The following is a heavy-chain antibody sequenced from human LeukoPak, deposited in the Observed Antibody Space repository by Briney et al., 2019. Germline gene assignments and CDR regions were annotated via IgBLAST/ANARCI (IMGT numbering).Heavy chain of an antibody. Sequence: ASVKVSCKASGYTFTSYGISWVRQAPGQGLEWMGWISAYNGNTNYAQKLQVRVTMTTDTSTSTAYMELRSLRSDDTAVYYCARDYCSGGSCYSLRWFDPWGQGTLVTVSS. CDR3: ARDYCSGGSCYSLRWFDP. CDR1: GYTFTSYG. J-gene: IGHJ5*02. V-gene: IGHV1-18*01. CDR2: ISAYNGNT. D-gene: IGHD2-15*01.